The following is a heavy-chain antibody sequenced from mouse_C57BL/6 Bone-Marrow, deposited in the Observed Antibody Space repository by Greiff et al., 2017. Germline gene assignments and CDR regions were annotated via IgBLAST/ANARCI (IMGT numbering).Heavy chain of an antibody. D-gene: IGHD1-1*01. V-gene: IGHV1-81*01. Sequence: QVQLKESGAELARPGASVKLSCKASGYTFTSYGISWVKQRTGQGLEWIGEIYPRSGNTYYNEKFKGKATLTADKSYSTAYMELRSLTSEDSAVYFCARQRLRKGGYAMDYWGQGTSVTVSS. CDR1: GYTFTSYG. CDR3: ARQRLRKGGYAMDY. J-gene: IGHJ4*01. CDR2: IYPRSGNT.